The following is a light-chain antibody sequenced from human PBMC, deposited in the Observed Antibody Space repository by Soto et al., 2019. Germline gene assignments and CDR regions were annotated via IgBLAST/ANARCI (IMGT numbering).Light chain of an antibody. V-gene: IGLV1-40*01. CDR2: GNS. Sequence: QSVLTQPPSVSGAPGQRVTISCTGLSSNIGAGYDVHWYQQLPGTAPKLLIYGNSNRPSGVPDRFSGSKSGTSASLAITGLQAEDEADYYCQSYDSSLSGSGVFGGGTKLTVL. CDR3: QSYDSSLSGSGV. CDR1: SSNIGAGYD. J-gene: IGLJ3*02.